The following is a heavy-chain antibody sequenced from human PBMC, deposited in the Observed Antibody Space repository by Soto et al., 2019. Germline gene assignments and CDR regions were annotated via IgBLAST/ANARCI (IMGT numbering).Heavy chain of an antibody. CDR2: ISAYNGNT. V-gene: IGHV1-18*01. CDR1: GYTFTSYG. J-gene: IGHJ4*02. D-gene: IGHD2-15*01. CDR3: AREDRYCSGGSCGTMADY. Sequence: ASVKVSCKASGYTFTSYGISWVRQAPGQGLEWMGWISAYNGNTNYAQKLQGRVTMTTDTSTSTAYMELRSLRSDDTAVYYCAREDRYCSGGSCGTMADYWGQGTLVTVSS.